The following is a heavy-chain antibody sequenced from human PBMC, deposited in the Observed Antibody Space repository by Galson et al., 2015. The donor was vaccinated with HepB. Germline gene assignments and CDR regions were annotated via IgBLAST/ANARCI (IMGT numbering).Heavy chain of an antibody. CDR3: ARSFSGRVFEY. Sequence: SLRLSCAASGFIFGDYAMSWVRQSPGKGLEWVSGLTWNGGIIGYADSVKGRFTISRDNARNFLFLQMNNLRSEDTAVYYCARSFSGRVFEYWGQGSLVSVSS. CDR2: LTWNGGII. V-gene: IGHV3-9*01. D-gene: IGHD6-19*01. CDR1: GFIFGDYA. J-gene: IGHJ4*02.